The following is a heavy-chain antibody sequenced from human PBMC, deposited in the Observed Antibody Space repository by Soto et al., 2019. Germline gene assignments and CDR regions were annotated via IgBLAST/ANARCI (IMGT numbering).Heavy chain of an antibody. CDR3: AKDRQTDNSWSIDY. D-gene: IGHD1-26*01. CDR1: GFIFSGYT. V-gene: IGHV3-23*01. CDR2: INPGVFNT. Sequence: GSLRLSCSASGFIFSGYTMNWVRLAPGKGLEWVAGINPGVFNTYYTDSVSGRFTISRDNSRNMLYLQMNSLRVDDTAVYYCAKDRQTDNSWSIDYWGQAALVTRLL. J-gene: IGHJ4*02.